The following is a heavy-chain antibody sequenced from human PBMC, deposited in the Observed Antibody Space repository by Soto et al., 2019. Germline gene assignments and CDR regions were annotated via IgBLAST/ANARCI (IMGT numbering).Heavy chain of an antibody. CDR2: IYHSGST. CDR1: GGSISSGGYS. Sequence: QLQLQESGSGLVKPSQTLSLTCAVSGGSISSGGYSWIWIRQPPGKGLAWIGYIYHSGSTNYSPSLKSRVTISVDRSKNQFSLKLRSVTAADTAVYSCASRPRGSAFDPLGQGTLVTVSS. J-gene: IGHJ5*02. D-gene: IGHD3-16*01. V-gene: IGHV4-30-2*01. CDR3: ASRPRGSAFDP.